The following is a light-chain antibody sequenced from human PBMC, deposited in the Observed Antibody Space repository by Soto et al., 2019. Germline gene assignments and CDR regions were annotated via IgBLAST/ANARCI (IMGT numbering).Light chain of an antibody. V-gene: IGKV3-20*01. CDR1: QSVSSN. J-gene: IGKJ5*01. CDR2: GVS. CDR3: QQYGSSPTIT. Sequence: EIVMTQSPATLSLTPGERATLSRRASQSVSSNLAWYQQKLGQAPRLLIYGVSSRATGIPDRFSGSGSGTDFTLTISRLEPEDFAVYYCQQYGSSPTITFGQGTRLEIK.